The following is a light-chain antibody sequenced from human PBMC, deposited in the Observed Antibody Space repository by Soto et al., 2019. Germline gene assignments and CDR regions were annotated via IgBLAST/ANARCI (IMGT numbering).Light chain of an antibody. CDR3: CSYAGSYTVV. J-gene: IGLJ3*02. Sequence: QSALTQPRSVSGSPGQSVTISCTGTSSDVGGYNYVSWYQQQPGKAPKLIIYDVTERPSGVPHRLSGSKSGNTASLTISGLQTEDEADYYCCSYAGSYTVVFGGGTKVTVL. CDR2: DVT. CDR1: SSDVGGYNY. V-gene: IGLV2-11*01.